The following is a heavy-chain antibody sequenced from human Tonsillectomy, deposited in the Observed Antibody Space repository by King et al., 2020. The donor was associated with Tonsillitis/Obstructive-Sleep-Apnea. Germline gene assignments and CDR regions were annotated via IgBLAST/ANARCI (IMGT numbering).Heavy chain of an antibody. D-gene: IGHD3-3*01. CDR2: IVVGRGNT. V-gene: IGHV1-58*01. CDR3: AAVSFWSGYYSFDY. CDR1: GFTFTSSA. Sequence: QLVQSGPEVKKPGTSVKVSCKASGFTFTSSAVQWVRQARGQRLEWIGWIVVGRGNTNYAQKFQERVTITRDMSTSTAYMELSSLRSEDTAVYYCAAVSFWSGYYSFDYWGQGTLVTVSS. J-gene: IGHJ4*02.